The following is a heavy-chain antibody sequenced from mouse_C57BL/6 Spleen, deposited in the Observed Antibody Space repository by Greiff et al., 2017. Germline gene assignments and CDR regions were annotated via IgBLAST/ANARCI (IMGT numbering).Heavy chain of an antibody. CDR3: AREEDYDSTRYMEV. D-gene: IGHD2-4*01. V-gene: IGHV3-6*01. CDR1: GYSITSGYY. J-gene: IGHJ1*03. Sequence: EVQLQESGPGLVKPSQSLSLTCSVTGYSITSGYYWNWIRQFPGNKLEWMGYISYDGSNNYNPSLKNRISITRDPSKNQFFLKLNSVTTEDTATXDGAREEDYDSTRYMEVWGTGSTGTVSS. CDR2: ISYDGSN.